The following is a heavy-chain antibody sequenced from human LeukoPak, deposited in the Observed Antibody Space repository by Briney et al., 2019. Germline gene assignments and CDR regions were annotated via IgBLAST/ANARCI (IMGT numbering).Heavy chain of an antibody. CDR3: ARTINYYGSGSFLGYFDY. V-gene: IGHV1-18*01. D-gene: IGHD3-10*01. CDR1: GYTFTSSG. J-gene: IGHJ4*02. Sequence: ASVKVSCKASGYTFTSSGISWVRQAPGQGLEWMGWISAYNGNTNYAQKLQGRVTMTTDTSTSTAYMELRSLRSDDTAVYYCARTINYYGSGSFLGYFDYWGQGTLVTVSS. CDR2: ISAYNGNT.